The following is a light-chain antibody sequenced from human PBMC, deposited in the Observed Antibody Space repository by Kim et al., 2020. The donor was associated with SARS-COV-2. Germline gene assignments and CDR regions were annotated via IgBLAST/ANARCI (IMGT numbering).Light chain of an antibody. CDR3: QKYNSAPLT. V-gene: IGKV1-27*01. CDR2: AAS. J-gene: IGKJ4*01. CDR1: QGISNY. Sequence: ASVGDRVTITGRESQGISNYLAWYQQKPGKVPKRLIYAASTLQSGVPSRFSGRGAGTDFTLTISSLQPEDVATYYCQKYNSAPLTFGGGTKVDIK.